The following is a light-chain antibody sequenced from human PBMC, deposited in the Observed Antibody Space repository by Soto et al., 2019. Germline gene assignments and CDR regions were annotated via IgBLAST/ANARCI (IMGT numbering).Light chain of an antibody. CDR2: GVS. CDR1: ASDIGNYNY. CDR3: SSYTAYTTLWV. Sequence: QSALTQPASVSGSSGQSITISCTGTASDIGNYNYVSWYQLHPGKAPKLLIYGVSNRPSGVSNRFSGSKSGNAASLTISGLQAEDEADYYCSSYTAYTTLWVFGGGIKLTVL. J-gene: IGLJ3*02. V-gene: IGLV2-14*01.